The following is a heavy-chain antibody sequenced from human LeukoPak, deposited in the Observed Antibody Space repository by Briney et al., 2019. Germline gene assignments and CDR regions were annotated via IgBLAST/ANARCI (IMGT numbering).Heavy chain of an antibody. CDR2: ISWSSNSI. Sequence: GRSLRLSCAASGFTFEDYAMHWVRQAPGKGLEWVSGISWSSNSIGYADSVKGRFTISRDNAKNSLYLQMNSLRAEDTALYYCAKGDGYYCDSSGYYSYWGQGTLVTVSS. V-gene: IGHV3-9*01. CDR1: GFTFEDYA. CDR3: AKGDGYYCDSSGYYSY. J-gene: IGHJ4*02. D-gene: IGHD3-22*01.